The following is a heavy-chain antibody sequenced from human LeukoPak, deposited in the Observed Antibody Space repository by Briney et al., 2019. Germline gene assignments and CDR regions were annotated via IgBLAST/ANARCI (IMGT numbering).Heavy chain of an antibody. CDR1: GYSISSGYY. CDR3: ASRGTNYYVSGSHFDY. Sequence: SETLSLTCTASGYSISSGYYWGWIRQPPGKGLEWIGSIYHSGSTYYNPSLKSRVTISVDTSKNQFSLKLSSVTAADTAVYYCASRGTNYYVSGSHFDYWGQGTLVTVSS. J-gene: IGHJ4*02. CDR2: IYHSGST. V-gene: IGHV4-38-2*02. D-gene: IGHD3-10*01.